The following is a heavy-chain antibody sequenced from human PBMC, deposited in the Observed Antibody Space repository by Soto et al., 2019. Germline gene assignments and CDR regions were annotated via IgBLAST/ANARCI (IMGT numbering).Heavy chain of an antibody. D-gene: IGHD6-25*01. Sequence: EVQLVESGGGLVQPGGSLRLSCATSGFTFSIYSMNWVRQAPGKGLEWVSYISNIQGIYYADSVKGRFTISRDDAKNALFLEMNSLRAEGRALYYCASDSGHAVEDWGQGSLVTVSS. V-gene: IGHV3-48*01. CDR1: GFTFSIYS. CDR2: ISNIQGI. J-gene: IGHJ1*01. CDR3: ASDSGHAVED.